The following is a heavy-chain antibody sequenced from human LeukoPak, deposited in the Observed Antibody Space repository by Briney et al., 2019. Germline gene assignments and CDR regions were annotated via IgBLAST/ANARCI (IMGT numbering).Heavy chain of an antibody. CDR3: AFKRGSGDSPFDY. J-gene: IGHJ4*02. Sequence: GASVKVSCKASGYTFTSYYMHWVRQAPGQGLEWMGIINPSGGSTSYAQKFQGRVTMTRDTPTSTVYMELSSLRSEDTAVYYCAFKRGSGDSPFDYWGQGTLVTVSS. CDR2: INPSGGST. D-gene: IGHD2-15*01. V-gene: IGHV1-46*01. CDR1: GYTFTSYY.